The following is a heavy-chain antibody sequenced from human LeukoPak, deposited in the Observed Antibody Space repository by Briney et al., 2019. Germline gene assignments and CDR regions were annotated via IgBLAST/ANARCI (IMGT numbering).Heavy chain of an antibody. V-gene: IGHV1-3*01. CDR3: AREVGGLDY. CDR2: INAGNSNT. Sequence: ASVKVSFTASGYSFTSYALHWVRQAPGQRLEWMGWINAGNSNTEYSQRFLDRVTITRDTSASTAYIELSSLRSEDTAVYYCAREVGGLDYWGQGTLVTVSS. D-gene: IGHD1-26*01. J-gene: IGHJ4*02. CDR1: GYSFTSYA.